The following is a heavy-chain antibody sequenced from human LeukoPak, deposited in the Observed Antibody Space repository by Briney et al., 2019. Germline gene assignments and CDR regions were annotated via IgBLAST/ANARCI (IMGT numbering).Heavy chain of an antibody. CDR1: GFTFSSYG. CDR3: ARGWHYSDSSTSTFDY. CDR2: IRYDGSNK. V-gene: IGHV3-30*02. J-gene: IGHJ4*02. D-gene: IGHD3-22*01. Sequence: PGGSLRLSCAASGFTFSSYGMHWVRQAPGKGLEWVAFIRYDGSNKYYADSVKGRFTISRDNSKNTLYLQMNSLRAEDTAVYYCARGWHYSDSSTSTFDYWGQGTLVTVSS.